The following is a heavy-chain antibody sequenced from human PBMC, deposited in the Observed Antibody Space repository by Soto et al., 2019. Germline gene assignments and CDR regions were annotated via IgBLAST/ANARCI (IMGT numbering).Heavy chain of an antibody. D-gene: IGHD3-22*01. CDR1: GGSVSSGSYY. V-gene: IGHV4-61*01. Sequence: QVQLQESGPGLVKPSETLSLTCTVSGGSVSSGSYYWSWIRQPPGKGLEWIGYIYYSGSTNYNPSLTSPFTISVDTSKHQFSLKLSSVTAADTAVYYCARDRRDDSSGYYDDDAFDIWGQGTMVTVSS. CDR3: ARDRRDDSSGYYDDDAFDI. CDR2: IYYSGST. J-gene: IGHJ3*02.